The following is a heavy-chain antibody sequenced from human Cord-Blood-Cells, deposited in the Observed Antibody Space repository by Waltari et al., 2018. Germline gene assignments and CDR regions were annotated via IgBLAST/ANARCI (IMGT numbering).Heavy chain of an antibody. CDR3: ARGGYSSSWPRENWFDP. V-gene: IGHV4-34*01. CDR1: GGSFSGYY. Sequence: QVQLQQWGAGLLKPSETLSLTCAVYGGSFSGYYWSWIRQPPGKGLEWIGEIKHRGSTNHNPSLKSRVTISVDTSKNQFSRKLSSVTAADTAVYYCARGGYSSSWPRENWFDPWGQGTLVTVSS. CDR2: IKHRGST. J-gene: IGHJ5*02. D-gene: IGHD6-13*01.